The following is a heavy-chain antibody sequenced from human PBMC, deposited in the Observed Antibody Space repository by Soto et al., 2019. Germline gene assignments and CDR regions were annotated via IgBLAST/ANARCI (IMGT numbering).Heavy chain of an antibody. CDR3: ARGGGGYYYYYYGLAC. D-gene: IGHD3-16*01. CDR1: GYTFTSYD. CDR2: MNPNSGNT. V-gene: IGHV1-8*01. Sequence: GYSVNVSCKASGYTFTSYDINWVRQATGQGLEWMGWMNPNSGNTGYAQKFQGRVTMTRNTSISTAYMELSSLRSEDTAVYYCARGGGGYYYYYYGLACWGQGTTSTLSS. J-gene: IGHJ6*02.